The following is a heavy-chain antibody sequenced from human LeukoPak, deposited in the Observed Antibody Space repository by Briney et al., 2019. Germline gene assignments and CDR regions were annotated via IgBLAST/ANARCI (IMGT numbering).Heavy chain of an antibody. Sequence: GGSLRLSCAASGFTFSSYWMSWVRQAPGKGLEWVSAISDGGDGTYYADSVKGRFTISRDNSKSTLFLQMNNLRAEDTAVYYCAKGGSSPDQYYYGMDVWGQGTTVTVSS. J-gene: IGHJ6*02. V-gene: IGHV3-23*01. CDR3: AKGGSSPDQYYYGMDV. D-gene: IGHD6-6*01. CDR2: ISDGGDGT. CDR1: GFTFSSYW.